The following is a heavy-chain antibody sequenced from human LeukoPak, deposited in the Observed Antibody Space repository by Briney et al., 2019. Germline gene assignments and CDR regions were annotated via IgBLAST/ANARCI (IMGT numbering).Heavy chain of an antibody. Sequence: ASVKVSCKTSGYSFTDYYMRWVRQAPGQGLEWMGWINPNSGGTSSAQKFQGRVTMTRDTSISTVYMEVSWLTSDDTAIYYCARADRLHGGPYLIGPWGQGTLVTVSS. V-gene: IGHV1-2*02. CDR2: INPNSGGT. D-gene: IGHD2-21*01. CDR1: GYSFTDYY. CDR3: ARADRLHGGPYLIGP. J-gene: IGHJ5*02.